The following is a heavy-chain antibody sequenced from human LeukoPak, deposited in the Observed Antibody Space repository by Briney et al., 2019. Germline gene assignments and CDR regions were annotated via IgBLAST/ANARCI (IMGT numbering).Heavy chain of an antibody. CDR2: ISSSSSYI. Sequence: PGGSLRLFCAASGFTFSSYSMNWVRQAPGKGLEWVSSISSSSSYIYYADSVKGRFTISRDNAKNSLYLQMNSLRAEDTAVYYCAARRVVVRGVIIRYYFDYWGQGTLVTVSS. J-gene: IGHJ4*02. V-gene: IGHV3-21*01. D-gene: IGHD3-10*01. CDR1: GFTFSSYS. CDR3: AARRVVVRGVIIRYYFDY.